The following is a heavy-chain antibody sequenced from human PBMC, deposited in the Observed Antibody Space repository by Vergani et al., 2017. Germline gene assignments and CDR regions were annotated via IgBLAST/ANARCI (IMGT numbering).Heavy chain of an antibody. D-gene: IGHD6-13*01. CDR1: GFTFSSYA. CDR2: ISGSGGST. Sequence: EVQLLESGGGLVQPGGSLRLSCAASGFTFSSYAMSWVRQAPGKGLGWVSAISGSGGSTYYADSVKGRFTISIDNSKNTLYLQMNSLRAEDTAVYYCAKDLSAADPSFLDYWGQGTLVTVSS. J-gene: IGHJ4*02. V-gene: IGHV3-23*01. CDR3: AKDLSAADPSFLDY.